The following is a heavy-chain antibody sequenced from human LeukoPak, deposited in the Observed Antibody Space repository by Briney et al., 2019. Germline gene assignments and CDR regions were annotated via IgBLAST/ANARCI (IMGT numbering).Heavy chain of an antibody. CDR2: IYYSGST. J-gene: IGHJ5*02. CDR3: ARLNCVYQTWFGP. CDR1: GGLISSYY. D-gene: IGHD5/OR15-5a*01. Sequence: SETLSLTCTVSGGLISSYYWSWIRQPPGKGLEWIGYIYYSGSTNYNPSLKSRVTISVATSKNQFSLKLSSVTAADTAVYCCARLNCVYQTWFGPWGQGTLVTVSS. V-gene: IGHV4-59*08.